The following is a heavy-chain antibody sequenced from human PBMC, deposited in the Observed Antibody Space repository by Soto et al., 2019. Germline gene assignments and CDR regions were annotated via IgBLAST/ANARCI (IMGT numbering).Heavy chain of an antibody. Sequence: GSLRLSCAASGFTFSNYEMNWVRQTPGKGREWVSYISYTGSTIYYADSVGGRFTISRDNSKNSLYLQMNSLRAEDTAVYYCARGLRIYYDRSGLHYWGQGTLVTVSS. V-gene: IGHV3-48*03. CDR2: ISYTGSTI. D-gene: IGHD3-22*01. CDR1: GFTFSNYE. CDR3: ARGLRIYYDRSGLHY. J-gene: IGHJ4*02.